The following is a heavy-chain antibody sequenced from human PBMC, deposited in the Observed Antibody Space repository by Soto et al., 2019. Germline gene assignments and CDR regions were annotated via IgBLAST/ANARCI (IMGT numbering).Heavy chain of an antibody. Sequence: QVHLVQSGAEVKKPGASVKLYCKASGYTFSNYGIHWVRQAPGQRLEWMGWINAGNGNTKYSAKFQGRVTMTRDTSASTAYMELSSLRSEDTAVYFCARSGYSSGWYHWYFDFWGRGTLVTVSS. CDR2: INAGNGNT. CDR1: GYTFSNYG. CDR3: ARSGYSSGWYHWYFDF. D-gene: IGHD6-19*01. V-gene: IGHV1-3*01. J-gene: IGHJ2*01.